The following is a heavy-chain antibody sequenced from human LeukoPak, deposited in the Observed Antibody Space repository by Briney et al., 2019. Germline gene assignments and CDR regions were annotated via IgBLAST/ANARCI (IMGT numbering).Heavy chain of an antibody. J-gene: IGHJ6*03. CDR3: AKDLTTVATPYYYYYMDV. Sequence: GGSLRLSCAASGFTFSTNSMNWVRQAPGEGLEWVSSIGISSSHTFYADSVKGRFTISRDNAENSVYLQMNSLRAEDTAVYYCAKDLTTVATPYYYYYMDVWGKGTTVTVSS. D-gene: IGHD4-23*01. V-gene: IGHV3-21*01. CDR1: GFTFSTNS. CDR2: IGISSSHT.